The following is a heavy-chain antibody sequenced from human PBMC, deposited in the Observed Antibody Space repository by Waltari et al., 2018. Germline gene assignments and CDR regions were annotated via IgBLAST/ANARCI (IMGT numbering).Heavy chain of an antibody. V-gene: IGHV3-74*01. CDR1: GFTFSSFW. CDR2: INSDGSDT. CDR3: TRDSPSWI. J-gene: IGHJ3*02. Sequence: EGQLVESGGGLVQPGGSLKLSCAASGFTFSSFWMHWVRQVHGQGLVCVSRINSDGSDTSYAESVRGRFTVSRDNAKNMAYLQMNSLRAEDTAIYYCTRDSPSWIWGQGTMVSVSS.